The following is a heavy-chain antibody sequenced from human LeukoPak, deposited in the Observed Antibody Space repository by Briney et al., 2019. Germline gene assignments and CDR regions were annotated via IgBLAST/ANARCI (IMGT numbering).Heavy chain of an antibody. CDR1: GFTFSDYY. J-gene: IGHJ6*03. Sequence: GGSLRLSCAASGFTFSDYYMSWIRQAPGKGLEWVSYISSSGSTIYYADSVKGRFTISRDNAKNSLYLQMNSLRAEDTAVYYCARERIAAAGRGGAYYYYYMDVWGKGTTVTVSS. V-gene: IGHV3-11*04. D-gene: IGHD6-13*01. CDR3: ARERIAAAGRGGAYYYYYMDV. CDR2: ISSSGSTI.